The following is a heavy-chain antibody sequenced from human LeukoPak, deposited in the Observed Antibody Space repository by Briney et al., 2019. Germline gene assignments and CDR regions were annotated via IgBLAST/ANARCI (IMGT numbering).Heavy chain of an antibody. J-gene: IGHJ4*02. CDR2: INPNSGGT. V-gene: IGHV1-2*02. CDR1: GYTFTGYY. D-gene: IGHD3-9*01. CDR3: ARDGGRDNPYDILTGSHDY. Sequence: ASVKVSCKASGYTFTGYYMHWVRQAPGQGLEWTGWINPNSGGTNYAQKFQGRVTMTRDTSISTAYMELSRLRSDDTAVYYCARDGGRDNPYDILTGSHDYWGQGTLVTVSS.